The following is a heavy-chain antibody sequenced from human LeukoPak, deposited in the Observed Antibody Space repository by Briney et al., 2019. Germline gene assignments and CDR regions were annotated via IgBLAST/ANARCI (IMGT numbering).Heavy chain of an antibody. D-gene: IGHD3-22*01. CDR3: AKDLLRRYDSSGYYRGFDY. V-gene: IGHV3-30*02. CDR1: GFTFSSYG. Sequence: GGSLRLSCAASGFTFSSYGMHWVRQAPGKWLEWVAFIRYDGSNKYYADSVKGRFTISRDNSKNTLYLQMNSLRAEDTAVYYCAKDLLRRYDSSGYYRGFDYWGQGTLVTVSS. J-gene: IGHJ4*02. CDR2: IRYDGSNK.